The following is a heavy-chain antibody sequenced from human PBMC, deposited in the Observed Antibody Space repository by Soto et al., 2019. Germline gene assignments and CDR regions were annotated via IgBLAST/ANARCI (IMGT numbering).Heavy chain of an antibody. D-gene: IGHD3-3*01. Sequence: LRLSCAASGFTFSSYGMHWVRQAPGKGLEWVAVIWYDGSNKYYADSVKGRFTISRDNSKNTLYLQMNSLRAEDTAVYYCARDGGYDFWSGYYPGHYYYMDVWGKGTTVTVSS. CDR1: GFTFSSYG. CDR2: IWYDGSNK. CDR3: ARDGGYDFWSGYYPGHYYYMDV. J-gene: IGHJ6*03. V-gene: IGHV3-33*01.